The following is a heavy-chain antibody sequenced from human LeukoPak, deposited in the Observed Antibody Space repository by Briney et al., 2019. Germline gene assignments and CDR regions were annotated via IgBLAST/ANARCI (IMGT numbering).Heavy chain of an antibody. D-gene: IGHD3-9*01. CDR2: INPNRGGT. V-gene: IGHV1-2*02. CDR3: AREDRNILPGYYLDY. Sequence: VASVTVSCTASGYTFTDYYMHWVRQAPGQGLEGMGWINPNRGGTNYAQKFQGRVTMTRDTSISTAYMELSRLRSDDTAVYYCAREDRNILPGYYLDYWGQGTLVTVSS. J-gene: IGHJ4*02. CDR1: GYTFTDYY.